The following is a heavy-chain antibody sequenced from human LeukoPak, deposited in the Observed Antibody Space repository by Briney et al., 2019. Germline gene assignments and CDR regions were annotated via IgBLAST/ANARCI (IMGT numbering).Heavy chain of an antibody. CDR2: IYTSGST. Sequence: SETLTLICTVSGGSFSSYYWRWLRQPAGKGLEWIGRIYTSGSTNYNPSLKSRVTMSVDTSKNQFSLKLSSVTAADTAVYYCARVYHGSGGFDYWRQRTLVTVSS. V-gene: IGHV4-4*07. CDR3: ARVYHGSGGFDY. CDR1: GGSFSSYY. D-gene: IGHD3-10*01. J-gene: IGHJ4*02.